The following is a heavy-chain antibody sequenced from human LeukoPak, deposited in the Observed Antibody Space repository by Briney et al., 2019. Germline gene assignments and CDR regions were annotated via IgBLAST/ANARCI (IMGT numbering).Heavy chain of an antibody. CDR2: IYYSGST. CDR1: GGSISSYY. D-gene: IGHD3-22*01. V-gene: IGHV4-59*12. Sequence: SETLSLTCTVSGGSISSYYWSWIRQPPGKGLEWIGYIYYSGSTNYNPSLKSRVTIPVDTSKNQFSLKLSSVTAADTAVYYCARDPYYYDSDDWFDPWGQGTPVTVSS. J-gene: IGHJ5*02. CDR3: ARDPYYYDSDDWFDP.